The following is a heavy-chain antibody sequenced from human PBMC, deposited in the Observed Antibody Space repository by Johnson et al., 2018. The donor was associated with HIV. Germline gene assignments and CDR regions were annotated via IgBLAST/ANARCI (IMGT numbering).Heavy chain of an antibody. CDR1: GFNFDDYA. D-gene: IGHD3-22*01. Sequence: VQLVESGGGLVQPGRSLRLSCAASGFNFDDYAMHWVRQAPGKGLEWVSGINWNSGSIGYADSVKCRFTISRDNAKKSLYLQMNSLRAEDTALYYCTKDLGDGSSGYCPSCYVFNIWGQGTRVTVSS. CDR2: INWNSGSI. CDR3: TKDLGDGSSGYCPSCYVFNI. V-gene: IGHV3-9*01. J-gene: IGHJ3*02.